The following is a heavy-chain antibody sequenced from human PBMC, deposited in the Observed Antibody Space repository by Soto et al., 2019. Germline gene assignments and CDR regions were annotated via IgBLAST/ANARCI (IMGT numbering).Heavy chain of an antibody. Sequence: QVQLQESGPGLVKPSQTLSLTCTVSGGSISSGDYSWSWNRQPPGKVLVWVGYSCYSGSPYYNPSLKSRVTISVNTSKNQFSLNRSSVTAADTAVYYCARSVREGVYYNCNWSDPCCQGTLVTVCS. D-gene: IGHD3-3*01. V-gene: IGHV4-30-4*01. CDR3: ARSVREGVYYNCNWSDP. CDR1: GGSISSGDYS. CDR2: SCYSGSP. J-gene: IGHJ5*02.